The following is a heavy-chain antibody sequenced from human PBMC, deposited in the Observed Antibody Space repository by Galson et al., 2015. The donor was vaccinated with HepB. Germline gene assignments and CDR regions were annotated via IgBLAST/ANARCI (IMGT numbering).Heavy chain of an antibody. J-gene: IGHJ6*02. CDR1: GFTVGSSY. CDR2: IYSTGNT. CDR3: ARDLPRHYYGMDV. V-gene: IGHV3-66*01. Sequence: SLRLSCAASGFTVGSSYMSWVRQAPGKGLEWVPVIYSTGNTYYADSVEGRFTISRDDSRNTLYLQMNSLRAEDTAVYYCARDLPRHYYGMDVWGQGTTVTVSS.